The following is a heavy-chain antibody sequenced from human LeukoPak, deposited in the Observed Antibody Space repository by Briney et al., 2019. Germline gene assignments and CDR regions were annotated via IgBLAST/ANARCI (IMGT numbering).Heavy chain of an antibody. CDR2: MNPVSGKT. CDR1: GYTFTGYY. J-gene: IGHJ6*03. D-gene: IGHD6-19*01. CDR3: ARRRYSSGPNYYHYMDV. Sequence: ASVKVSCKASGYTFTGYYMHWVRQAPGQGLEWMGWMNPVSGKTAYAQKFQGRVTMTRNTSISTAYLELSSLRSEDTAVYYCARRRYSSGPNYYHYMDVWGKGTTVTVSS. V-gene: IGHV1-8*02.